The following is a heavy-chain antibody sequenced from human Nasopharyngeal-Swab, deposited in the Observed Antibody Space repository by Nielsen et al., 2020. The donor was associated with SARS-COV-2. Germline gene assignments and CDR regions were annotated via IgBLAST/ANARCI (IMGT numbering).Heavy chain of an antibody. Sequence: GGSLRLSCAASGFTFSSYGMHWVRQAPGKGLEWVAVISYDGSNKYYADSVKGRFTISRDNSKNTLYLQMNSLRAEDTAVYYCAKEDAGKQLAEDWGQGTLVTVSS. V-gene: IGHV3-30*18. J-gene: IGHJ4*02. D-gene: IGHD6-13*01. CDR1: GFTFSSYG. CDR3: AKEDAGKQLAED. CDR2: ISYDGSNK.